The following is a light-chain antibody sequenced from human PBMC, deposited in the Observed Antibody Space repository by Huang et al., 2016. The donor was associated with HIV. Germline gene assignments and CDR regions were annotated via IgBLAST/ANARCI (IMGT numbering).Light chain of an antibody. J-gene: IGKJ5*01. CDR1: QNINTY. CDR2: SAS. Sequence: ILLTQSPSSLSASVGDRVTITCRASQNINTYLNWYQQKPGKSPNLLIHSASTLQAGVPARFSGSGSGTDFTLTVNSLQPEASATYYCQQGYSALITFGQGTRL. CDR3: QQGYSALIT. V-gene: IGKV1-39*01.